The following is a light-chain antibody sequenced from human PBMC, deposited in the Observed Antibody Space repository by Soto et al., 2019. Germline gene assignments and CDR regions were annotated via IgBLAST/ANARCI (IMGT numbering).Light chain of an antibody. CDR3: QQYYSSPWT. CDR2: WAS. J-gene: IGKJ1*01. CDR1: RNILYSSNNKSY. V-gene: IGKV4-1*01. Sequence: DIVMTQSPDSLAVSLGERAAINCKSSRNILYSSNNKSYLAWYQQKPGQPPKLLIYWASTRESGVPDRFSGSGSGTDFTLTISSLQAEDVAVYYCQQYYSSPWTFGQGTKVEIK.